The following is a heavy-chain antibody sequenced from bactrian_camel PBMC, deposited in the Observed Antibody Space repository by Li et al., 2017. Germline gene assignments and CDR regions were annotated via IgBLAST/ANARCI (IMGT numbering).Heavy chain of an antibody. CDR2: AYVPGSTK. V-gene: IGHV3S31*01. CDR3: ANDCFAGTTMAPTDSDV. CDR1: RKTNPGYT. D-gene: IGHD1*01. J-gene: IGHJ6*01. Sequence: VQLVESGGGSVQSGGSLRLACASSRKTNPGYTMAWFRQIIGQEREAVAAAYVPGSTKFYFDSVKGRFTISHDNAKNTLYLQMNSLTPEDTAMYYCANDCFAGTTMAPTDSDVWGQGTQVTVS.